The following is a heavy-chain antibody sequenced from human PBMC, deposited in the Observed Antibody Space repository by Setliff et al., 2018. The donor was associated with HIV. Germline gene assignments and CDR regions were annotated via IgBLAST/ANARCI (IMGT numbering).Heavy chain of an antibody. V-gene: IGHV4-34*09. CDR1: GGSFSDYY. J-gene: IGHJ4*02. CDR2: VNHSGTT. CDR3: GKNLLYLQMNTLRAEDTAVYYCASARTFYAESALDY. D-gene: IGHD3-22*01. Sequence: SETLSLTCAVYGGSFSDYYWTWIRQPPGKGLEWIAEVNHSGTTNYNPSLKSRLTISVATSKNQCSLRLSAVKGRFTISRDNGKNLLYLQMNTLRAEDTAVYYCASARTFYAESALDYWGQGTLVTVSS.